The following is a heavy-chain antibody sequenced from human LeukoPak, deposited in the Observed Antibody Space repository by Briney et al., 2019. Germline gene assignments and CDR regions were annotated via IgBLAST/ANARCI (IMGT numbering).Heavy chain of an antibody. CDR3: AKSRQKWELSSFDY. CDR2: ISGSGGST. V-gene: IGHV3-23*01. CDR1: GFTFSSYA. J-gene: IGHJ4*02. Sequence: GGSLRLSCAASGFTFSSYAMSWVRQAPGKGLEWVSAISGSGGSTYYADSVKGRFTISRDNSKNTLYLQMNSLRAEDTVVYYCAKSRQKWELSSFDYWGQGTLVTVSS. D-gene: IGHD1-26*01.